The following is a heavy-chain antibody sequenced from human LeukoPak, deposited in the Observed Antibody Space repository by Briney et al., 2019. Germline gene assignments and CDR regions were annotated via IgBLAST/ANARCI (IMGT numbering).Heavy chain of an antibody. Sequence: PSETLSLTCIVSGASISSYYWSWIRQPAGKGLEWIGRIYTSGTTHYNPSLKSRVTMSVDTSKNQFSLKLSSVTAADTAVYYCARLSTVTTAFDYWGQGTLVTVSS. CDR1: GASISSYY. J-gene: IGHJ4*02. V-gene: IGHV4-4*07. D-gene: IGHD4-17*01. CDR2: IYTSGTT. CDR3: ARLSTVTTAFDY.